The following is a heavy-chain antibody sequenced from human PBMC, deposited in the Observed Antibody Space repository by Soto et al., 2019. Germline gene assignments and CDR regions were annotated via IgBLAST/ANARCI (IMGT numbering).Heavy chain of an antibody. CDR3: ARVGYCNTTNCLFYYYHYGMEV. D-gene: IGHD2-2*01. J-gene: IGHJ6*02. CDR1: GYTFTNYA. CDR2: IIPIFHTA. V-gene: IGHV1-69*13. Sequence: ASVKVSCKASGYTFTNYAISWVRQAPGQGLEWMGGIIPIFHTANYAQKFQARVTMTADESASTAYMELSGLRSEDTAEYYCARVGYCNTTNCLFYYYHYGMEVWGQGTTVNVSS.